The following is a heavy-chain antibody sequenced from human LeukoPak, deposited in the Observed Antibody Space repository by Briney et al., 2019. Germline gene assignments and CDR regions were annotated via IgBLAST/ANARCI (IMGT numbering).Heavy chain of an antibody. CDR2: IIPIFGTT. Sequence: SVKVSCKASGGTFSNFAISWVRQGPGQGLEWMGGIIPIFGTTTYAQKFQGRVTITADGSTSTAYMELSSLRSEDTAVYYCARSTMSYDSSGYSFDYWGQGTLVTVSS. J-gene: IGHJ4*02. V-gene: IGHV1-69*13. D-gene: IGHD3-22*01. CDR3: ARSTMSYDSSGYSFDY. CDR1: GGTFSNFA.